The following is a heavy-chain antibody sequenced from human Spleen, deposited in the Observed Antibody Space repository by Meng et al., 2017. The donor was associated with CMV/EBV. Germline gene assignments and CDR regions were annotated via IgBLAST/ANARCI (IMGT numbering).Heavy chain of an antibody. CDR3: AKEPDIVVVVAAAAP. D-gene: IGHD2-15*01. J-gene: IGHJ5*02. CDR1: GFTFSSYW. CDR2: INSDGSTT. Sequence: GGSLRLSCAASGFTFSSYWMHWVRQAPGKGLVWVSRINSDGSTTSYADSVQGRFTISRDNSKNTLYLQMDSLTVEDTAVYYCAKEPDIVVVVAAAAPWGRGTLVTVSS. V-gene: IGHV3-74*01.